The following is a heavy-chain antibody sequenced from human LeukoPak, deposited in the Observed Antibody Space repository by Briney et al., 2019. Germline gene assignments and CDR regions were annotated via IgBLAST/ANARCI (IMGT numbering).Heavy chain of an antibody. CDR3: ARDFVDTAMGHDY. J-gene: IGHJ4*02. CDR2: INPNSGGT. Sequence: ASVKVSCKASGYTFTGHYMHWVRQAPGQALEWMGWINPNSGGTNYAQKFQGRVTMTRDTSISTAYMELSRLRSDDTAVYYCARDFVDTAMGHDYWGQGTLVTVSS. D-gene: IGHD5-18*01. CDR1: GYTFTGHY. V-gene: IGHV1-2*02.